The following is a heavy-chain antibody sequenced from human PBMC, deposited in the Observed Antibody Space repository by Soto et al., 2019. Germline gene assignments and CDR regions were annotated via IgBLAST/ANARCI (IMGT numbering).Heavy chain of an antibody. V-gene: IGHV4-4*07. CDR2: TGSI. J-gene: IGHJ4*02. CDR3: ARDSHNDTGRSFDY. D-gene: IGHD1-1*01. Sequence: SETLSLTCIVSGGSINGYNWSWIRQPAGKGLEWIGRTGSINYNPSLKSRVTMSVDTSKNQFSLKLDSVTAADTAVYYCARDSHNDTGRSFDYWGPGTLVTVSS. CDR1: GGSINGYN.